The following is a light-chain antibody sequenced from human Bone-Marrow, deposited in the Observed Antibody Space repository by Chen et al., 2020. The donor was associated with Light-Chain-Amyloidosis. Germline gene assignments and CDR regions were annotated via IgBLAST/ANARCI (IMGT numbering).Light chain of an antibody. Sequence: SYELTQPPSVSVSPGQTARITCSGDDLPTKYAYWYQQKPGQAPVLVVPRDTERPSGISERFSGSSSGTTATLTISGGQAEDEDDYHCQSADSSGTYEVIFGGGTKLTVL. J-gene: IGLJ2*01. V-gene: IGLV3-25*03. CDR1: DLPTKY. CDR3: QSADSSGTYEVI. CDR2: RDT.